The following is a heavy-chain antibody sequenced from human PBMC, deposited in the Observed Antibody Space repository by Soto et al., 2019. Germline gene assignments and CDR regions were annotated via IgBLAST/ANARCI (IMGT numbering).Heavy chain of an antibody. D-gene: IGHD2-2*01. CDR1: GGSISSSSYY. Sequence: PSETLSLTCTVSGGSISSSSYYWGWIRQPPGKGLEWIGNVYYSGSTYYNPSLKSRVTISVDTSKNQFSLKLSSVTAADTAVYYCARLGIVVVPAWGQGTLVTVSS. CDR3: ARLGIVVVPA. V-gene: IGHV4-39*01. CDR2: VYYSGST. J-gene: IGHJ5*02.